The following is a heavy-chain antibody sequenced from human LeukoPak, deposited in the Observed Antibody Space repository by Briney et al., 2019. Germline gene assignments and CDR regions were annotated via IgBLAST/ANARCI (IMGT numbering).Heavy chain of an antibody. CDR1: GGSFSDYY. D-gene: IGHD3-3*01. CDR3: VRGSRDFWSGYYRNWFDP. J-gene: IGHJ5*02. Sequence: SEALSLTCAVYGGSFSDYYLSWIRQPPGKGLEWIGEINHSGSTNYNPSLKSRVTISVDTSNNQFSLKLSSVTAADTAVYYCVRGSRDFWSGYYRNWFDPWGQGTLVTVSS. V-gene: IGHV4-34*01. CDR2: INHSGST.